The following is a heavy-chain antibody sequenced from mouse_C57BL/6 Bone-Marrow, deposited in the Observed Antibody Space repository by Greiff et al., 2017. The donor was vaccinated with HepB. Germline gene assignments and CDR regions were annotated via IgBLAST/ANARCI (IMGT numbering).Heavy chain of an antibody. CDR2: INPNNGGT. J-gene: IGHJ3*01. D-gene: IGHD1-1*01. CDR3: ARGDFYYYGSSPWFAY. V-gene: IGHV1-18*01. Sequence: EVKLQESGPELVKPGASVKIPCKASGYTFTDYNMDWVKQSHGKSLEWIGDINPNNGGTIYNQKFKGKATLTVDKSSSTAYMELRSLTSEDTAVYYCARGDFYYYGSSPWFAYWGQGTLVTVSA. CDR1: GYTFTDYN.